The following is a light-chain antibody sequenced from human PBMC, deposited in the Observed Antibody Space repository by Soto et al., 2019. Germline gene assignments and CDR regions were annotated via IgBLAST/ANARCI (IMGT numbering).Light chain of an antibody. Sequence: QSALTQPASVSGSPGQSITISCTGTSSDVATYNYISWYQRHPGKAPKLMIYEVSDRPSGVPDRFSGSKSGTSASLAISGLRSEDEADYFCAAWDDNLRVYWVFGGGTKLTVL. J-gene: IGLJ2*01. CDR1: SSDVATYNY. CDR2: EVS. CDR3: AAWDDNLRVYWV. V-gene: IGLV2-14*01.